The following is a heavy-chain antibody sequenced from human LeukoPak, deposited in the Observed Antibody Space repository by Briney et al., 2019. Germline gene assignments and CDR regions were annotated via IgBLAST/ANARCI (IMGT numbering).Heavy chain of an antibody. V-gene: IGHV3-74*01. CDR3: ARDGDSSGYYVNFDY. Sequence: QPGGSLRLSCAASGFPFSSYWMHWVRQVPGKGLVWVSRINGDGSSTSYADSVKGRFTISGDNAKNTLYLQMNGLRAEDTAVYYCARDGDSSGYYVNFDYWGQGTLVTVSS. CDR2: INGDGSST. D-gene: IGHD3-22*01. CDR1: GFPFSSYW. J-gene: IGHJ4*02.